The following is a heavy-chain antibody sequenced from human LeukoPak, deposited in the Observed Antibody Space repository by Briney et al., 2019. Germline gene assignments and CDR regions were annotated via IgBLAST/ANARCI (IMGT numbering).Heavy chain of an antibody. D-gene: IGHD2-21*02. CDR1: GGSISSSSYY. CDR3: ARTSVVTATPFDY. J-gene: IGHJ4*02. V-gene: IGHV4-39*07. CDR2: IYYSGST. Sequence: SETLSLTCTVSGGSISSSSYYWGWIRQPPGKGLERIGSIYYSGSTYYNPSLKSRVTISVDTSKNQFSLKLKSVTAADTAVYYCARTSVVTATPFDYWGQGTLVTVSS.